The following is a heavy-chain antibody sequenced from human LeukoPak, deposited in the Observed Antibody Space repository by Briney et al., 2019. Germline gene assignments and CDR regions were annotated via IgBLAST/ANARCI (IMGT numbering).Heavy chain of an antibody. Sequence: KPSETLSPTCTVSGGSISSGDYYWSWVRQLPGKGLEWIGHIYYRGRTYYNPSLKSRLSMSIDTSKNHFSLKLSSVTAADTAVYYCASGNRSHYNQFDYWGQGTLVTVSS. D-gene: IGHD1-14*01. CDR3: ASGNRSHYNQFDY. V-gene: IGHV4-31*03. CDR2: IYYRGRT. J-gene: IGHJ4*02. CDR1: GGSISSGDYY.